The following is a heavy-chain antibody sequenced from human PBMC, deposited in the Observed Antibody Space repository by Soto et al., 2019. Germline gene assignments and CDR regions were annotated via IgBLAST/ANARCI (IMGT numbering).Heavy chain of an antibody. D-gene: IGHD3-22*01. Sequence: PSETLSLTCSVSGGSMNIGSHSGNWILHSAGKGLEWIGFVYYSGTTYYNPALNSRVTLSVDRAKSQFSLQLRSVTAADTAVYLCARGLFGYDDGIYTSPDNWFDPWSQGILLTLSS. CDR1: GGSMNIGSHS. J-gene: IGHJ5*02. CDR3: ARGLFGYDDGIYTSPDNWFDP. CDR2: VYYSGTT. V-gene: IGHV4-30-2*06.